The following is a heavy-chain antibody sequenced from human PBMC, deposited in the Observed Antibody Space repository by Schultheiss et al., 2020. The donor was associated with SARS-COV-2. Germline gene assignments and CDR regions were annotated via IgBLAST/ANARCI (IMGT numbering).Heavy chain of an antibody. CDR1: GGSFSGYY. D-gene: IGHD2-15*01. CDR2: INHSGST. CDR3: ARGQMVIAPRVNWFDP. J-gene: IGHJ5*02. Sequence: GSLRLSCAVYGGSFSGYYWSWIRQPPGKGLEWIGEINHSGSTNYNPSLKSRVTISLVTSKNQFSLKLSSVTAADTAVYYCARGQMVIAPRVNWFDPWGQGTLVTVSS. V-gene: IGHV4-34*01.